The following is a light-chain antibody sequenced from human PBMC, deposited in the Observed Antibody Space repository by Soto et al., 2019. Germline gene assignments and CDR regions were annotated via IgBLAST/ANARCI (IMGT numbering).Light chain of an antibody. Sequence: QSVLTQPPSVSAAPGQKVTISCSGSSSNIGNDYVSWYQQFPGTAPKLLIYDNSKRPSGIPDRFSGSRSGTSATLGITGLQTGDEADYYCGTWDSSLNGVVFGGGTKLTVL. CDR1: SSNIGNDY. CDR3: GTWDSSLNGVV. V-gene: IGLV1-51*01. CDR2: DNS. J-gene: IGLJ3*02.